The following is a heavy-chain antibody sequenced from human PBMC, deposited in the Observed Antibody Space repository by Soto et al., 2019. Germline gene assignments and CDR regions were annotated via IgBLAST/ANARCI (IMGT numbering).Heavy chain of an antibody. CDR2: IYYSGST. CDR1: GGAISSYH. CDR3: ATTKSGLIHY. Sequence: SETLSLTCTVSGGAISSYHWTWIRQPPGKGLEWIGHIYYSGSTNYSPSLKSRVTISIDTSKNQFSLTLTSVTAADTAVYYCATTKSGLIHYWGQGTLVTVSS. J-gene: IGHJ4*02. D-gene: IGHD6-25*01. V-gene: IGHV4-59*12.